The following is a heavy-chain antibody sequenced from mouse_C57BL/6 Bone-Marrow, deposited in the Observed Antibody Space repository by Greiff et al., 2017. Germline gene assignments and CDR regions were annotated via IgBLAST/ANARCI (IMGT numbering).Heavy chain of an antibody. CDR3: ASTCYFDY. V-gene: IGHV5-4*01. CDR2: ISDGGSYT. CDR1: GFTFSSYA. J-gene: IGHJ2*01. Sequence: EVQGVESGGGLVKPGGSLKLSCAASGFTFSSYAMSWVRQTPEKRLEWVATISDGGSYTYYPDNVKGRFTISRDNAKNNLYLQMSHLKSEDTAMYYCASTCYFDYWGQGTTLTVSS.